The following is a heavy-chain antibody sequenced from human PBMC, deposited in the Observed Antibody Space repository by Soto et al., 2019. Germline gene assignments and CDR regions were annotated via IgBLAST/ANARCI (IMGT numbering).Heavy chain of an antibody. Sequence: PGGSLRLSCSASGFTFSSYAMHWVRQAPGKELEYVSAISSNGGSTYYADSVKGRFTISRDNAKNTLYLQMNSLRVEDTAVYYCARDFYDPEYYYDSSGYADAFDIWGQGTMVTVSS. CDR3: ARDFYDPEYYYDSSGYADAFDI. V-gene: IGHV3-64*04. J-gene: IGHJ3*02. CDR1: GFTFSSYA. D-gene: IGHD3-22*01. CDR2: ISSNGGST.